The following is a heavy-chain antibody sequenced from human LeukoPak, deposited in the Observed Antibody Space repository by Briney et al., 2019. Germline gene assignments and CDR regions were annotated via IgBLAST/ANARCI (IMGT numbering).Heavy chain of an antibody. J-gene: IGHJ6*02. D-gene: IGHD3-3*01. CDR1: GFTVSSNY. V-gene: IGHV3-66*01. CDR2: IYSGGST. CDR3: ARDPYYDFWSGAKAYYYYGMDV. Sequence: GGSLRLSCAASGFTVSSNYMSWVRQAPGKGLEWVSVIYSGGSTYYADSVKGRFTISRDNSKNTLYLQMNSLRAEDTAVYYCARDPYYDFWSGAKAYYYYGMDVWGQGTTVTVSS.